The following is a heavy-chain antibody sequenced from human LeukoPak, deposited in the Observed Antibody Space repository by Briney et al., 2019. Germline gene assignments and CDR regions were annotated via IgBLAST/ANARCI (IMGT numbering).Heavy chain of an antibody. V-gene: IGHV4-39*07. CDR2: IHNSGTT. D-gene: IGHD3-22*01. CDR3: ARGVDDSRPPPLDY. Sequence: SETLSLTCTVSGVSITSSSYYWGWIRQPPGKGLEWVGTIHNSGTTYYNPSLKSRVTISVDTSKNQFSLRLSSVTAADTAVYYCARGVDDSRPPPLDYWGQGTLVTVSS. CDR1: GVSITSSSYY. J-gene: IGHJ4*02.